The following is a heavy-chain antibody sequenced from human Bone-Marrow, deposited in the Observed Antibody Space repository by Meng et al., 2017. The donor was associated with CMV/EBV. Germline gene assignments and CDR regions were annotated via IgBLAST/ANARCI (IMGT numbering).Heavy chain of an antibody. Sequence: GESLKISCAASGFTFSSYWMHWVRQAPGKGLVWVSRINSDGSSTSYADSVKGRFTISRDNAKNTLYLQMNSLRAEDTAVYYCARTGLADTGKANYYYYGRDVWGQGTTVTVSS. D-gene: IGHD5-18*01. J-gene: IGHJ6*02. CDR1: GFTFSSYW. V-gene: IGHV3-74*01. CDR2: INSDGSST. CDR3: ARTGLADTGKANYYYYGRDV.